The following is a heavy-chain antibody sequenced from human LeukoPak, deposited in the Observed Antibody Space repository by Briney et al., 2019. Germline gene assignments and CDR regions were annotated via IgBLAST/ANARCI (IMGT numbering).Heavy chain of an antibody. Sequence: GGSLRLSCAASGFTFSSYSMNWVRQAPGNGLEWVSSISSSSSYIYYADSVKGRFTISRDNAKNSLYLQMNSLRAEDTAVYYCARWGSLTLIDAFDIWGQGTMVTVSS. CDR2: ISSSSSYI. CDR3: ARWGSLTLIDAFDI. D-gene: IGHD3-9*01. V-gene: IGHV3-21*01. J-gene: IGHJ3*02. CDR1: GFTFSSYS.